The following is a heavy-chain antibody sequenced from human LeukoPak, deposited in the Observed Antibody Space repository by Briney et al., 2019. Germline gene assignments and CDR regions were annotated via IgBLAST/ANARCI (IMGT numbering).Heavy chain of an antibody. Sequence: PGRSLRLSCSASGFTFTSYAMHWVRQAPGKGLEWVAAISYDGSNKYYADSVKGRFTISRDNSKNTLSLHMNTLRAEDTAVYYCAKDLPQTFFFDSSGYYSDAFGMWGQGTMVTVSP. J-gene: IGHJ3*02. D-gene: IGHD3-22*01. CDR1: GFTFTSYA. CDR3: AKDLPQTFFFDSSGYYSDAFGM. V-gene: IGHV3-30-3*01. CDR2: ISYDGSNK.